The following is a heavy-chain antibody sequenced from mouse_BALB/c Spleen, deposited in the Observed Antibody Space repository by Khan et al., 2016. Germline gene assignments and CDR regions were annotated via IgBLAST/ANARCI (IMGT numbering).Heavy chain of an antibody. CDR1: GYSITSDYA. Sequence: EVQLQESGPGLVKPSQSLSLTCTVSGYSITSDYAWNWIRQFPGNKLEWMGYISYSGYSSHNPSLKSRISITRDTSKNQFFLQLNSVTPDDTATCYCAEGRRKAWFAYWGQGTLVTVSA. J-gene: IGHJ3*01. CDR3: AEGRRKAWFAY. V-gene: IGHV3-2*02. CDR2: ISYSGYS.